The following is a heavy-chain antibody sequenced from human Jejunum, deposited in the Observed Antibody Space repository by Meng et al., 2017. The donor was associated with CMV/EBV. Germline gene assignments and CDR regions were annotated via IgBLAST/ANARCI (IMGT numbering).Heavy chain of an antibody. J-gene: IGHJ4*02. CDR3: ARGWGTTSPWDY. CDR2: IDFSGTT. D-gene: IGHD3-16*01. CDR1: GGSISGYY. Sequence: NVSGGSISGYYWNWIRQPPGEGLEWIGNIDFSGTTKYTPSLKSRVTISVDTSKTQFSLNLGSVAPADTAVYYWARGWGTTSPWDYWGQGMLVTVSS. V-gene: IGHV4-59*01.